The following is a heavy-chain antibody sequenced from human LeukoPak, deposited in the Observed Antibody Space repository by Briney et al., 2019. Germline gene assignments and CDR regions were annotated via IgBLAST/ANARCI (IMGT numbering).Heavy chain of an antibody. Sequence: GGSLRLSCPASGFTFSSYGMHWVRQAPGKGLEWVAFIRYDGTNKYYADSVKGRFTISRDNYKNTLYLQMNSLRAEDTAVYYCAREGNDFWSGYTSVGFDPWGQGTLVTVSS. CDR3: AREGNDFWSGYTSVGFDP. J-gene: IGHJ5*02. V-gene: IGHV3-30*02. D-gene: IGHD3-3*01. CDR1: GFTFSSYG. CDR2: IRYDGTNK.